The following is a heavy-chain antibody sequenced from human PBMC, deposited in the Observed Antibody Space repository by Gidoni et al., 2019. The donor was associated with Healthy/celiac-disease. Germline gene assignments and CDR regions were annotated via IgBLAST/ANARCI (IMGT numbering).Heavy chain of an antibody. J-gene: IGHJ4*02. CDR3: ARHGMPGGLLWPGVDY. Sequence: EVQLVQSGAEVKKPGESLRISCKCSGYSFTSYWLSWVRQMPGKGLEWMGRIDPSDSYTNYSPSFQGHVTISADKSISTAYLQWSSLKASDTAMYYCARHGMPGGLLWPGVDYWGQGTLVTVSS. D-gene: IGHD3-10*01. CDR2: IDPSDSYT. V-gene: IGHV5-10-1*01. CDR1: GYSFTSYW.